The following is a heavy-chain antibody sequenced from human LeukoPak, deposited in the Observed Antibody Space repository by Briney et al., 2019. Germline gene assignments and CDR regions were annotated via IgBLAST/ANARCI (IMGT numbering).Heavy chain of an antibody. Sequence: ASVKVCCKASGYTFTSYGISWVRQAPGQGLEWMGWISAYNGNTNYAQKLQGRVTMTTDTSTSTAYMELRSLRSDDTAVYYCARPPINNYGGNPGGDYWGQGTLVTVSS. V-gene: IGHV1-18*01. J-gene: IGHJ4*02. CDR2: ISAYNGNT. CDR3: ARPPINNYGGNPGGDY. CDR1: GYTFTSYG. D-gene: IGHD4-23*01.